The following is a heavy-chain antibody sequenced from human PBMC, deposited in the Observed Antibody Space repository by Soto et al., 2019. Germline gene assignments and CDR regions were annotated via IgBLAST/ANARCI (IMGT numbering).Heavy chain of an antibody. CDR1: GGSISSYY. CDR2: IYYSGST. Sequence: SETLSLTCTVSGGSISSYYWGWIRQPPGKGLEWIGSIYYSGSTYYNPSLKSRVTISVDTSKNQFSLKLSSVTAADTAVYYCARQRRNGDDHWGQGTLVTVSS. J-gene: IGHJ5*02. V-gene: IGHV4-39*01. CDR3: ARQRRNGDDH. D-gene: IGHD7-27*01.